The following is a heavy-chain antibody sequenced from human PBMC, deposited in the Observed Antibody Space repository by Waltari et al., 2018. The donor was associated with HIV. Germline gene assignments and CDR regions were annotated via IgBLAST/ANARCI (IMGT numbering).Heavy chain of an antibody. CDR3: ARGFSGFDY. CDR2: SNPSGERT. V-gene: IGHV1-46*01. CDR1: GYTFTRYY. Sequence: QVQLVQSGAEVKKPGASVKVSCKASGYTFTRYYMHWVRQAHGQGLEWMGGSNPSGERTVYAQKFQGRVTMTRDASTSTVYMVLSTLRSEDTAVYYCARGFSGFDYWGQGTLITVSS. J-gene: IGHJ4*02.